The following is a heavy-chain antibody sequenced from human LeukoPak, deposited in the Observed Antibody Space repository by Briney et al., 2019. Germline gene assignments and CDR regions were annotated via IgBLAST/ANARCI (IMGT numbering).Heavy chain of an antibody. CDR1: GFTFSSYA. D-gene: IGHD2-15*01. Sequence: PGGSLRLSCTASGFTFSSYAMSWVRQPPGKGLEWIGEINHSGSTNYNPSLKSRVTISVDTSKNQFSLKLSSVTAADTAVYYCARRLGYCSGGSCYYFDYWGQGTLVTVSS. J-gene: IGHJ4*02. CDR2: INHSGST. V-gene: IGHV4-34*01. CDR3: ARRLGYCSGGSCYYFDY.